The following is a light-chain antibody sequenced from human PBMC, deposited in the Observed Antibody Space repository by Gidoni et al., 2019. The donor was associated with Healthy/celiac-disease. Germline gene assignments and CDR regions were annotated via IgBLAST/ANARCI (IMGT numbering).Light chain of an antibody. CDR2: DAS. J-gene: IGKJ1*01. CDR1: QSVSSY. Sequence: VLTQSPATLSLSPGERATLSCRASQSVSSYLAWYQQKPGQAPSLLIYDASNRATGIPARFSGSGSVTDFTLTISSLAPEYFAVYYGQQRWPFGQGTQVEIK. CDR3: QQRWP. V-gene: IGKV3-11*01.